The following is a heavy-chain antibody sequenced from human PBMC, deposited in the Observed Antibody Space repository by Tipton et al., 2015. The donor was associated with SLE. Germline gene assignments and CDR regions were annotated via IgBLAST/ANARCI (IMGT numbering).Heavy chain of an antibody. V-gene: IGHV3-7*01. J-gene: IGHJ4*02. D-gene: IGHD2-15*01. CDR1: GFTLNSYW. CDR2: IKQDGSEI. Sequence: SLRLSCAVSGFTLNSYWMSWVRQAPGKGLEWVANIKQDGSEIYYVDSVEGRFTISRDTAKNSLFLQMNSLRAEDTGVYYCARGVAVDYWGPGTLVTVSS. CDR3: ARGVAVDY.